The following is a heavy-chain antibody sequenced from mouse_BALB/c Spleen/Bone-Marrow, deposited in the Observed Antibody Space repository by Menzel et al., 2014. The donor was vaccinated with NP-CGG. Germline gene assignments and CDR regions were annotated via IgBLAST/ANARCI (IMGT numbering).Heavy chain of an antibody. J-gene: IGHJ4*01. CDR2: IYPGDGDT. Sequence: QVHLQQPGAELVRPASSVTISCKASGYAFSSYWMNWVKQRPGQGLEWIGQIYPGDGDTNYNGNFKDKATLTVDRFSSTAFMQLSGLTSEDSAVYFCARWYRDPHFSMDYWGPGTSDTVSS. D-gene: IGHD2-14*01. CDR3: ARWYRDPHFSMDY. V-gene: IGHV1-80*01. CDR1: GYAFSSYW.